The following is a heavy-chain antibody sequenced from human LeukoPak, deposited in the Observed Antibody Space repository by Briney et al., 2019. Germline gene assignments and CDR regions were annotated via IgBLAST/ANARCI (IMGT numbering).Heavy chain of an antibody. CDR1: GFTLSSHW. D-gene: IGHD6-19*01. J-gene: IGHJ4*02. V-gene: IGHV3-7*05. CDR2: IKGDGSEK. CDR3: ARESAGGPDY. Sequence: GGSLRLSCAASGFTLSSHWMSWVRQAPGKGLEWVANIKGDGSEKYLADSVRGRFTISRDNDKNSLYLQMNSLTAEDTAIYYCARESAGGPDYWGQGTLVTVSS.